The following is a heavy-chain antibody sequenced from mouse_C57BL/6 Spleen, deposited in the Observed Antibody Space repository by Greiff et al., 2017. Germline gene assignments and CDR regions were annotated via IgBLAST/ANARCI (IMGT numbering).Heavy chain of an antibody. CDR2: IDPETGGT. D-gene: IGHD1-1*01. V-gene: IGHV1-15*01. J-gene: IGHJ4*01. CDR3: TGDCYGSSYYAMGG. CDR1: GYTFTDYE. Sequence: VQLQQSGAELVRPGASVTLSCKASGYTFTDYEMHWVKQTPVHGLEWIGAIDPETGGTAYNQKFKGKAILTADKSSSTAYMELRSLTSEDSAVYYCTGDCYGSSYYAMGGWGQGTSVTASS.